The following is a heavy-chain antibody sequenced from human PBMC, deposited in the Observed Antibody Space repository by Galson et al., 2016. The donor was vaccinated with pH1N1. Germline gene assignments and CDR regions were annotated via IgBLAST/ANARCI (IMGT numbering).Heavy chain of an antibody. J-gene: IGHJ5*02. CDR2: ICTSGST. CDR1: GGSISSGGYY. D-gene: IGHD3-10*01. V-gene: IGHV4-61*02. Sequence: LTCTVSGGSISSGGYYWSWIRQPAGKGLEWIGRICTSGSTSYNPSLKSRVTISVDTSKNQFSLKLSSVTAADTAVYYCARDVDFGELGKWFDPWGQGTLVTVSS. CDR3: ARDVDFGELGKWFDP.